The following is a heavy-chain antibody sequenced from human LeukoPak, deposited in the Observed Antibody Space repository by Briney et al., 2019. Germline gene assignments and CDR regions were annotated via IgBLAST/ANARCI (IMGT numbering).Heavy chain of an antibody. J-gene: IGHJ4*02. Sequence: PGGSLRLSCAASGFTFGIYAMSWVRQAPGKGLEWVSGISGSASTYYADSVKGRFTISRDNAKNSLYLQMNSLRAEDTAVYYCARGGYYYDSSGYYFHPSFDYWGQGTLVTVSS. CDR1: GFTFGIYA. CDR2: ISGSAST. D-gene: IGHD3-22*01. CDR3: ARGGYYYDSSGYYFHPSFDY. V-gene: IGHV3-23*01.